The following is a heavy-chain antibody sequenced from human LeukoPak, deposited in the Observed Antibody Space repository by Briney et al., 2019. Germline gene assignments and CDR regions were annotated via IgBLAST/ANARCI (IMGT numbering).Heavy chain of an antibody. J-gene: IGHJ3*02. CDR1: GXTISRYY. D-gene: IGHD1-26*01. CDR3: ARDRRRDLLHAFDI. V-gene: IGHV4-59*01. CDR2: IDYSGST. Sequence: SETLSLTCTVSGXTISRYYWSWIRQPPGKGLEWIAYIDYSGSTDYNPSLKSRLTISLDASKNQFSLKLSSVTAADTAVYYCARDRRRDLLHAFDIWGQGTMVTVSS.